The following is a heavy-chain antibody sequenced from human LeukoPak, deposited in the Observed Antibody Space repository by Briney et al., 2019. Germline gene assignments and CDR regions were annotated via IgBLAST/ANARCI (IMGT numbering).Heavy chain of an antibody. J-gene: IGHJ4*02. CDR1: GYTFTGYY. CDR3: ARAYGDSPSDY. Sequence: ASVKVSCRASGYTFTGYYMHWVRQAPGQGLEWMGWINPNSGGTSYAQKFQGRVTMTRDTSISTAYMELSRLRSDDTAVYYCARAYGDSPSDYWGQGTLVTVSS. CDR2: INPNSGGT. D-gene: IGHD4-17*01. V-gene: IGHV1-2*02.